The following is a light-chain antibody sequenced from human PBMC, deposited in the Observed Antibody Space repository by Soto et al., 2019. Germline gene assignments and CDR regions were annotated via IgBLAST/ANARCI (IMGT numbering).Light chain of an antibody. CDR2: DAS. CDR1: HSVSSSY. CDR3: QQRSNWPPT. J-gene: IGKJ1*01. V-gene: IGKV3-11*01. Sequence: EILLAHSAGTLSLSPGGIATLSCGASHSVSSSYLAWYQQKPGQAPRLLIYDASNRATGIPARFSGSGSGTDFTLTISSLEPEDFAVYYCQQRSNWPPTFGQGTKVDIK.